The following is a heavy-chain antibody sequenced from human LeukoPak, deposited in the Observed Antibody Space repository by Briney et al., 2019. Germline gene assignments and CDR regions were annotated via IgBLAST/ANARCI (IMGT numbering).Heavy chain of an antibody. V-gene: IGHV3-7*01. Sequence: PGGSLRLSCAASGFTFSSYWMSWVRQAPGKGLEWVANIKQDGSEKYYVDSVKGRFTISRDNAKNSLYLQMNSLRAEDTAVYYCETENAYYDFWSGYYRNLTWFDPWGQGTLVTVSS. CDR3: ETENAYYDFWSGYYRNLTWFDP. CDR2: IKQDGSEK. CDR1: GFTFSSYW. D-gene: IGHD3-3*01. J-gene: IGHJ5*02.